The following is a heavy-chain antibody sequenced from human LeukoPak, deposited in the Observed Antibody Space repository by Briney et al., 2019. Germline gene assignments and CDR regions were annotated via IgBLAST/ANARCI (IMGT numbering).Heavy chain of an antibody. CDR3: ARSSVAAVYYGMDV. V-gene: IGHV1-69*10. CDR2: IIPILGIA. Sequence: ASVNVSCKASGGTFSSYAISWVRQAPGQGLEWMGRIIPILGIANYAQKFQGRVTITADESTSTAYMELSSLRSEDTAVYYCARSSVAAVYYGMDVWGQGTTVTVSS. D-gene: IGHD6-19*01. J-gene: IGHJ6*02. CDR1: GGTFSSYA.